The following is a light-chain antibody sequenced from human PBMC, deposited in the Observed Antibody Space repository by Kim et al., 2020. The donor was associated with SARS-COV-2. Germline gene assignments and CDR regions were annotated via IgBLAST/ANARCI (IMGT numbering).Light chain of an antibody. CDR2: QDS. V-gene: IGLV3-1*01. CDR1: KVGDKY. Sequence: VSAGQTASITCSGDKVGDKYACWYKQKPGQSPVLVIYQDSKRPSGIPERFSGSNSGNTATLTISGTQAMDEADYYCQAWDSSTVVFGGGTKLTVL. CDR3: QAWDSSTVV. J-gene: IGLJ2*01.